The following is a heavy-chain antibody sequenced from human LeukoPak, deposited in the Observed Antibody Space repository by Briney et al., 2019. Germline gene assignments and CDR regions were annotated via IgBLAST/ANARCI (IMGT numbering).Heavy chain of an antibody. CDR3: AKGYYFDILSGYSSLDS. V-gene: IGHV3-30*18. D-gene: IGHD3-9*01. J-gene: IGHJ4*02. CDR1: GFTFSTYG. CDR2: ISYDGSNK. Sequence: SGGSLRLSCAASGFTFSTYGMHWVRQAPGKGLEWVAVISYDGSNKYYADSVKGRFTISRDNSKNTLYLQMNSLRAEDTATYYCAKGYYFDILSGYSSLDSWGQGTLVTVSS.